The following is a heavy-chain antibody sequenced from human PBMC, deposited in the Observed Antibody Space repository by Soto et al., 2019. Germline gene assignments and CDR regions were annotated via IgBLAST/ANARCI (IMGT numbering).Heavy chain of an antibody. CDR1: GYTFTGYY. Sequence: GASVKVSCKASGYTFTGYYMHWVRQAPGQGLEWMGWINPNSGGTNYAQKFQGRVTMTRDTSISTAYLQWSSLKASDTAMYYCARHSGSGSYYRSEIYYGMDVWGQGTTVTVSS. CDR2: INPNSGGT. V-gene: IGHV1-2*02. J-gene: IGHJ6*02. D-gene: IGHD3-10*01. CDR3: ARHSGSGSYYRSEIYYGMDV.